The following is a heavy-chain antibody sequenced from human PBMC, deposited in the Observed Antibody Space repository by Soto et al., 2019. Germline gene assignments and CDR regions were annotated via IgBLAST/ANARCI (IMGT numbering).Heavy chain of an antibody. CDR3: AKGNYDISGLSLNWFDP. J-gene: IGHJ5*02. CDR1: GGSFSGYY. CDR2: INHSGST. Sequence: PSETLSLTCAVYGGSFSGYYWSWIRQPPGKGLEWIGEINHSGSTNYNPSLKSRVTISVDTSKNTLDLQMNSLRAEDTAVYYCAKGNYDISGLSLNWFDPWGQGTLVTVSS. D-gene: IGHD3-22*01. V-gene: IGHV4-34*01.